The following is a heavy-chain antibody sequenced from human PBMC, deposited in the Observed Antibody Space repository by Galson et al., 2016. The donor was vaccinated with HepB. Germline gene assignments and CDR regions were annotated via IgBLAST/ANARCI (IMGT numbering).Heavy chain of an antibody. CDR3: ARPSNIMGDIDY. CDR2: IYAGNTDT. J-gene: IGHJ4*02. Sequence: SGAEVKKSGESLKISCKGSGYSFTSYWIAWVRQMPGKGLEWMGIIYAGNTDTEYSTSFRGQVTISVDKSIDTAYLHWSSLKASDTAMYYCARPSNIMGDIDYWGQGTLVTVSS. D-gene: IGHD3-16*01. CDR1: GYSFTSYW. V-gene: IGHV5-51*01.